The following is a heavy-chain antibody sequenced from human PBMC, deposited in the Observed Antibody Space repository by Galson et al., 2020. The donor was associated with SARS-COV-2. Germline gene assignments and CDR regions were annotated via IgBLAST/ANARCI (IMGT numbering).Heavy chain of an antibody. Sequence: GGSLRLYCAASGFTFSDYYMSWIRQAPGKGLEWVSYISSSGSTIYYADSVKGRFTISRDNAKNSLYLQMNSLRAEDTAVYYCARDQGALLWFGELSPYDAFDIWGQGTMVTVSS. CDR2: ISSSGSTI. CDR3: ARDQGALLWFGELSPYDAFDI. V-gene: IGHV3-11*01. J-gene: IGHJ3*02. CDR1: GFTFSDYY. D-gene: IGHD3-10*01.